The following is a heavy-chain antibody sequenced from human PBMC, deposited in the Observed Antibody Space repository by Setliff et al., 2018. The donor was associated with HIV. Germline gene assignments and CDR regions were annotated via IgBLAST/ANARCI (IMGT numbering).Heavy chain of an antibody. J-gene: IGHJ5*01. CDR2: IYPGDSHT. V-gene: IGHV5-51*01. D-gene: IGHD3-3*01. Sequence: PGESLKISCTGSGYSFTNYWIGWVRQMPGKGLEWMGFIYPGDSHTTYSPSFQGQVTISVDTSVSTAYLRWSSLKASDTAMYYCARQPTDTSGYNNWFDSWGQGTLVTVSS. CDR3: ARQPTDTSGYNNWFDS. CDR1: GYSFTNYW.